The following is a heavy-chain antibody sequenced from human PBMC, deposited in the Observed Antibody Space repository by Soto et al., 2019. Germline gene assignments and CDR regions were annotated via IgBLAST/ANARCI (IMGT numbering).Heavy chain of an antibody. CDR1: GGTFGNSA. D-gene: IGHD2-15*01. CDR2: IIPIFPTP. J-gene: IGHJ6*02. V-gene: IGHV1-69*12. Sequence: QVQLVQSGAEVKKPGSSVTVSCKASGGTFGNSAISWVRQAAGQGLEWMGGIIPIFPTPYYAQKFQGRVTTPADQSTTTAYRELTSLKSEDTSVYYRARDKDRQQLGGNYTYGIDVWGQGTTVTVSS. CDR3: ARDKDRQQLGGNYTYGIDV.